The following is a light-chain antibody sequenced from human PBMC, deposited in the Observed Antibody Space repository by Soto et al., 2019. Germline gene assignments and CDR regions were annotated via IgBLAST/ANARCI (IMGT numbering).Light chain of an antibody. J-gene: IGLJ3*02. Sequence: QSVLTQPPSVSAAPGQKVTISCSGSSSNIGKNYVSWYQQLPGTAPKLLIYDNNKRPSGIPDRFSGSKSGTSATLGITGLQTGDEADYYCGTWDSSLSAVGWVFGGGTKVTVL. V-gene: IGLV1-51*01. CDR3: GTWDSSLSAVGWV. CDR1: SSNIGKNY. CDR2: DNN.